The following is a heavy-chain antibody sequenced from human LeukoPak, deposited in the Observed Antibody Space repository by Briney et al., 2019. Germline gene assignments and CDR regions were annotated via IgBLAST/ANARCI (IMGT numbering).Heavy chain of an antibody. CDR1: GYSFTDKY. J-gene: IGHJ5*02. Sequence: ASVKVSCKASGYSFTDKYMHWVRQAPGQGLEWMGWINPDSGGTNYAQKFQGRVTMTTDTSMSTAYMELSRLTSDDTAVYYCARAGGRSWFDPWGQGTLVTVSS. CDR2: INPDSGGT. CDR3: ARAGGRSWFDP. V-gene: IGHV1-2*02.